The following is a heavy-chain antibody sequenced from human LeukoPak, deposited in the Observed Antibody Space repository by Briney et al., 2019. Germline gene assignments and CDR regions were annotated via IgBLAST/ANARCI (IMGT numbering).Heavy chain of an antibody. J-gene: IGHJ3*02. Sequence: GGSLRLSCAASGFTFSTYWMSWVRQAPGRGLEWVANINQDGSAKFYGDSVKGRFTIFRDNAKKSLYLQMNSLSAEDTAVYYCARNAFDIWGQGTMVTVSS. V-gene: IGHV3-7*01. CDR3: ARNAFDI. CDR1: GFTFSTYW. CDR2: INQDGSAK.